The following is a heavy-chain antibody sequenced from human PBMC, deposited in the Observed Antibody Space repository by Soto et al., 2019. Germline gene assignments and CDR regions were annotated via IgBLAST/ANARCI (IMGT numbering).Heavy chain of an antibody. CDR3: ARDPALYCSGGSCDVSGYYYYIDV. CDR1: GGTFSSYT. J-gene: IGHJ6*03. CDR2: IIPILGIA. D-gene: IGHD2-15*01. V-gene: IGHV1-69*08. Sequence: QVQLVQSGAEVKKPGSSVKVSCKASGGTFSSYTISWVRQAPGQGLEWMGRIIPILGIANYAQKFQGRVTITADKSTSTAYMELSSLRSEDTAVYYCARDPALYCSGGSCDVSGYYYYIDVWGKGTTVTVSS.